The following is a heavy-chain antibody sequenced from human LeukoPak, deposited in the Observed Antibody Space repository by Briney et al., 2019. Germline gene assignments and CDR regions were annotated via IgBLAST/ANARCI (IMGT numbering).Heavy chain of an antibody. D-gene: IGHD2-15*01. CDR3: ARDIFYFDY. CDR2: IYTSGRT. Sequence: SETLSLTCTVSGGSISSASYYWSWIRQPAGKGLEWIGRIYTSGRTTYNPSLQSRVTISVGTSKKQVSLTLDSVTAADTATYYCARDIFYFDYWGQGIQVTVSS. CDR1: GGSISSASYY. V-gene: IGHV4-61*02. J-gene: IGHJ4*02.